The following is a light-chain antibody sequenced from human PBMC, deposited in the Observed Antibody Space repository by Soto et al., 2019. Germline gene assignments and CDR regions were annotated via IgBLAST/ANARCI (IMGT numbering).Light chain of an antibody. Sequence: QSVLTQPPSVSGSPGPSVTISCTGTSSDVGSYNRVSWYQQPPGTAPKLMICQVSNRPSGVPDRFSGSKSGNTASLTISGLQAEDEADYYCSSYTSSGTWVFGGGTNLTVL. CDR1: SSDVGSYNR. CDR3: SSYTSSGTWV. CDR2: QVS. J-gene: IGLJ3*02. V-gene: IGLV2-18*02.